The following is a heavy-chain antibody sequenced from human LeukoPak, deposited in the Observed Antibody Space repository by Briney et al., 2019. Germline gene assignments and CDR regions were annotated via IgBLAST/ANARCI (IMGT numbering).Heavy chain of an antibody. D-gene: IGHD1-26*01. J-gene: IGHJ4*02. CDR1: GASISGSGYY. CDR2: IYSSGST. CDR3: AKSGGYGLIDY. V-gene: IGHV4-39*01. Sequence: PSETLSLTCAVSGASISGSGYYWGWLRQPPGKGLEWLGNIYSSGSTYYNASLQSRVTISIDTSKNQFSLRLNSVTAADTAMYYWAKSGGYGLIDYWGQGTRVTVSS.